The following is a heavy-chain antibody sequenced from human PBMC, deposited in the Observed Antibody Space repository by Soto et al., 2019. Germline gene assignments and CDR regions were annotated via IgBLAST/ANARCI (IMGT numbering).Heavy chain of an antibody. CDR3: ARVEAVAGLYNYHGLDV. Sequence: QVQLVQSGAEVKKPGSSVKVSCKVSGGTFSNYAIDWVRLAPGHGLEWMGGIGPIFGTTYYTQKFQGRATIIADDSTTTAYLEMSSLRSEDTATYYCARVEAVAGLYNYHGLDVWGQGTAVTVSS. J-gene: IGHJ6*02. CDR2: IGPIFGTT. CDR1: GGTFSNYA. D-gene: IGHD6-19*01. V-gene: IGHV1-69*12.